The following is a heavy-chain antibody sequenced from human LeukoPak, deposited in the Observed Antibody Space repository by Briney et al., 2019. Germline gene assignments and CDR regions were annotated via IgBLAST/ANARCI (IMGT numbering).Heavy chain of an antibody. CDR2: ITSGGDYI. Sequence: GGSLRLSCAASGFTFNTFNMNWVRQAPGKGLEWVSSITSGGDYIYYADSVKGRFTTSRDNAKNSLSLQLNSLRVEDTAVYYCARGHYEVLAASYKWTPDYWGQGTLVTVSS. J-gene: IGHJ4*02. CDR1: GFTFNTFN. D-gene: IGHD3-9*01. V-gene: IGHV3-21*01. CDR3: ARGHYEVLAASYKWTPDY.